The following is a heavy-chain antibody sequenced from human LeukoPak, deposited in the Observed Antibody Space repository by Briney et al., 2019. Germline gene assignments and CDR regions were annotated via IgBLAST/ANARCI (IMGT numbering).Heavy chain of an antibody. D-gene: IGHD1-26*01. CDR1: GFTFSNAW. CDR2: INSNGDST. Sequence: GGSLRLSCAASGFTFSNAWMSWVRRAPGKGLEYVSAINSNGDSTYNADSVKGRFTISRDNSKNTLYLQMNSLRAEDTAVYYCARGTSGGYFDYWGQGTLVTVSS. V-gene: IGHV3-64*04. CDR3: ARGTSGGYFDY. J-gene: IGHJ4*02.